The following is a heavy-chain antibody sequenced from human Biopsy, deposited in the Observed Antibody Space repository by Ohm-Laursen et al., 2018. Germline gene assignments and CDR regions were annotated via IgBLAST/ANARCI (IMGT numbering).Heavy chain of an antibody. D-gene: IGHD3-9*01. J-gene: IGHJ2*01. V-gene: IGHV4-31*03. Sequence: PSDTLSLTCIASGASVKTSGYFWAWIRQRPGKGLEWIGYISYNERTHYNPSLTSRLAISFDTSNNRISLQLRSVSVADTAVYYCVREPKTGTAEAWYFDLWGRGSPVTVPS. CDR2: ISYNERT. CDR3: VREPKTGTAEAWYFDL. CDR1: GASVKTSGYF.